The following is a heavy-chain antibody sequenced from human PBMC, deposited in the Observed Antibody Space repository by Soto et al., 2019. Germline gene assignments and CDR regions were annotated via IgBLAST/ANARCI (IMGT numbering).Heavy chain of an antibody. Sequence: PSETLSLTCAVSGEYISNGYYWAWIRQPPGKWLEWIGSIFHTGTTYYNPSIKSRVTISLDTSKNQFSLKVTSLTAADTAVYYCASRDPGTSVDYWGQGTLVTVSS. CDR3: ASRDPGTSVDY. CDR2: IFHTGTT. D-gene: IGHD1-7*01. CDR1: GEYISNGYY. V-gene: IGHV4-38-2*01. J-gene: IGHJ4*02.